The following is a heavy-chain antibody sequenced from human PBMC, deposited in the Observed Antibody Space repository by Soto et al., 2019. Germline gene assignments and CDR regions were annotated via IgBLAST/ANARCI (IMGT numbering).Heavy chain of an antibody. J-gene: IGHJ4*02. Sequence: SETLSLTCTVSGGSISSSSYYWGWIRQPPGKGLEWIGCIYYSGSTYYNPSLKSRVTISVDTSKNQFSLKLSSVTAADTAVYYCASLPLRYFAWFPDYWGQGTLVTVSS. D-gene: IGHD3-9*01. CDR3: ASLPLRYFAWFPDY. CDR2: IYYSGST. V-gene: IGHV4-39*01. CDR1: GGSISSSSYY.